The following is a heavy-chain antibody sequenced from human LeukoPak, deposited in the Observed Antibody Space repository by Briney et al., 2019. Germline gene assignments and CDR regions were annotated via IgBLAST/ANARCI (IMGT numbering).Heavy chain of an antibody. V-gene: IGHV1-2*06. J-gene: IGHJ5*02. CDR1: GYTFTGYY. CDR2: INPNSGGT. D-gene: IGHD2-15*01. CDR3: ARGYDIVVVVAASWFDP. Sequence: ASVKVSCKASGYTFTGYYMHWVRQAPGQELEWMGRINPNSGGTNYAQKFQGRVTMTRDTSISTACMELSRLRSDDTAVYYCARGYDIVVVVAASWFDPWGQGTLVTVSS.